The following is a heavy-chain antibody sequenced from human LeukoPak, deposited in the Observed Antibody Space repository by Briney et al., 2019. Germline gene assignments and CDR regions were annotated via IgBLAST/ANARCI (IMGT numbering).Heavy chain of an antibody. J-gene: IGHJ4*02. CDR2: ISSSSSYT. Sequence: GGSLRLSCAASGFTFSDYYMSWIRQAPGKGLEWDSYISSSSSYTNYADSVKGRFTISRDNAKNSLYLQMNSLRAEDTAVYYCARAEFYDFWSSPAFDYWGQGTLVTVSS. CDR1: GFTFSDYY. CDR3: ARAEFYDFWSSPAFDY. D-gene: IGHD3-3*01. V-gene: IGHV3-11*06.